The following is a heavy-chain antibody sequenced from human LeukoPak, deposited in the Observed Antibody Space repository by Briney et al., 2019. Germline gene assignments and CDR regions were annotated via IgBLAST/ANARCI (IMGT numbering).Heavy chain of an antibody. Sequence: SETLSLTCTVSGYSISSGYYWGWIRQPPGKGLEWIGSIYHSGSTYYNPSLKSRVTISVDTSKNQFSLKLSSVTAADTAEYYCARDLLDSTMAFDIWGQGTMVTVSS. CDR2: IYHSGST. V-gene: IGHV4-38-2*02. J-gene: IGHJ3*02. CDR1: GYSISSGYY. D-gene: IGHD1-14*01. CDR3: ARDLLDSTMAFDI.